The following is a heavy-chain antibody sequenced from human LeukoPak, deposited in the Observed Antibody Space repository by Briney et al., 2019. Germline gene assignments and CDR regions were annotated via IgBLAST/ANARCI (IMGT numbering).Heavy chain of an antibody. CDR1: GDTFTGDY. J-gene: IGHJ3*02. Sequence: ASVKGSCKASGDTFTGDYMHWVRQAPGQGLEWMGWINPNSGGTNYAQKFQGRVTMTRDTSISTAYMELSRLRSDDTAVYYCAKTYYYDSSGSEDAFDIWGQGTMVTVSS. CDR3: AKTYYYDSSGSEDAFDI. V-gene: IGHV1-2*02. D-gene: IGHD3-22*01. CDR2: INPNSGGT.